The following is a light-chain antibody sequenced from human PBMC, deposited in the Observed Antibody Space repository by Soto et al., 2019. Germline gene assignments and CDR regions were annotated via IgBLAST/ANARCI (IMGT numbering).Light chain of an antibody. CDR2: DND. CDR1: SSNIGNNY. V-gene: IGLV1-51*01. Sequence: QSVLTQPPSVSAAPGQKVTISGSGSSSNIGNNYVSWYQQLPGTAPKLLIYDNDKRPSEIPDRFSGSKSGTSATLDITGLQTGDEADYYCGTWDSSLSAVVFGGGTKLTVL. J-gene: IGLJ2*01. CDR3: GTWDSSLSAVV.